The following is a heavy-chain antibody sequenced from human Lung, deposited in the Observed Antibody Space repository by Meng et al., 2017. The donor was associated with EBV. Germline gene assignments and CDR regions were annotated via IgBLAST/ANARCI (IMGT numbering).Heavy chain of an antibody. Sequence: QVELGQSGAEVKKPGASVKVSCEASGFIFTSYAISWVRQAPGQGLQYMGWISAYNGNTNYAQELQGRVTMTTDTSTSTAYMELRSLRSDDTAVYYCAREADGATFDYWGQGTLVTVSS. CDR3: AREADGATFDY. J-gene: IGHJ4*02. CDR2: ISAYNGNT. D-gene: IGHD1-26*01. V-gene: IGHV1-18*01. CDR1: GFIFTSYA.